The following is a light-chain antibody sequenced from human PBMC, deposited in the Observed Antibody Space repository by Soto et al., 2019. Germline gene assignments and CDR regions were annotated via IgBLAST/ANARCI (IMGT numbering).Light chain of an antibody. J-gene: IGLJ3*02. CDR1: SSDVGNYNY. Sequence: QSALTQPACVSGSPGQSITISCTGTSSDVGNYNYVSWYQQHPGKAPKLMIYEVSNRPSGVSNRFSGSKSGNTASLTISGLQDEDEADYYCSSYRSSSTPVVFGGGTKLTVL. CDR2: EVS. V-gene: IGLV2-14*01. CDR3: SSYRSSSTPVV.